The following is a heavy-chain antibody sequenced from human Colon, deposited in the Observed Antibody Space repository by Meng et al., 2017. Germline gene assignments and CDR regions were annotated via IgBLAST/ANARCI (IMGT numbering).Heavy chain of an antibody. D-gene: IGHD3-16*01. CDR1: GYSISSGYY. Sequence: GSLRLSCSVSGYSISSGYYWGWIRQSPEKGLEWIATIHHSGSTYYNPSLKSRVTISVDTSQNQFSLNLNSVTAADTALYYCARLGVLNVDYWGQGNLVTVSS. CDR3: ARLGVLNVDY. CDR2: IHHSGST. J-gene: IGHJ4*02. V-gene: IGHV4-38-2*02.